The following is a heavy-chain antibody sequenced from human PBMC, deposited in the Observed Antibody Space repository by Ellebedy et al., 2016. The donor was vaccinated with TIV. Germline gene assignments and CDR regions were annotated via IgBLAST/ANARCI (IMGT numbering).Heavy chain of an antibody. J-gene: IGHJ1*01. Sequence: ASVKVSCXISGYSLTELYIHWVRQSPGKGLEWIGGFDPEDGGAISAQKFQGRVTVTEDTSTDTASMELSSLTSEDTALYFCVEGSGWYNNWGQGTLVTVSS. CDR2: FDPEDGGA. D-gene: IGHD6-19*01. CDR3: VEGSGWYNN. CDR1: GYSLTELY. V-gene: IGHV1-24*01.